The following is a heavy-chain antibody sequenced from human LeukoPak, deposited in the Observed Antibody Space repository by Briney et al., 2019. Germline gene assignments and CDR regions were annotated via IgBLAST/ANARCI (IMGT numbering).Heavy chain of an antibody. J-gene: IGHJ3*02. D-gene: IGHD5/OR15-5a*01. V-gene: IGHV3-23*01. Sequence: GGSLRLSCAASGFTFSNYAMRWVRQAPGKGLEWVSGISGSGNSTYYADSAKGRFTISRDNSKNTLYLQMNGLRAEDTAVYYCAKRGWGSTSTPPHDAFDIWGQGTMVTVSS. CDR3: AKRGWGSTSTPPHDAFDI. CDR1: GFTFSNYA. CDR2: ISGSGNST.